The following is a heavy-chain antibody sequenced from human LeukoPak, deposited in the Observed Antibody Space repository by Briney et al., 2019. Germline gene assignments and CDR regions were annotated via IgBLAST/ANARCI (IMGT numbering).Heavy chain of an antibody. J-gene: IGHJ4*02. D-gene: IGHD2-15*01. V-gene: IGHV3-33*01. Sequence: GGSLRLSCAASGFTFRSYGMHWVGQAPGKGLEGVAVIWHDGKNKYYADSVKGRFTISRDNSKNTLYLQMDSLRAEDTAVYYCARDRGSNDPIDYWGQGTLVTVSS. CDR1: GFTFRSYG. CDR2: IWHDGKNK. CDR3: ARDRGSNDPIDY.